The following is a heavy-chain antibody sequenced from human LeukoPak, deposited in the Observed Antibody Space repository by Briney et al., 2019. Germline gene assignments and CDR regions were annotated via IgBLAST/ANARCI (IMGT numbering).Heavy chain of an antibody. J-gene: IGHJ4*02. CDR2: ISSSGSTI. CDR3: ASGYFVHTFDF. D-gene: IGHD2-2*03. V-gene: IGHV3-48*03. CDR1: GFTFSSYE. Sequence: GGSLRLSCAASGFTFSSYEMNWVRQAPGKGLEWVSYISSSGSTIYYADSVKGRFTISRDNAKNSLYLQMNSLRAEDTAIFYCASGYFVHTFDFWGQGTLGTVSS.